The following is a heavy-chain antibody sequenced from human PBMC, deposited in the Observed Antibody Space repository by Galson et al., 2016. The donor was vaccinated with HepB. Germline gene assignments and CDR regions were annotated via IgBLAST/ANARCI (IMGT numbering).Heavy chain of an antibody. V-gene: IGHV1-3*01. Sequence: SVKVSCKASGYSFTTYFLHWVRQAPGQRLEWMGWINAGSGDTKYSQKFQDRVTITSDTSASTAYMEVTSLRSEDTAVYYCARSMGELYFDYWGQGTLVTVAS. CDR1: GYSFTTYF. J-gene: IGHJ4*01. D-gene: IGHD3-16*01. CDR2: INAGSGDT. CDR3: ARSMGELYFDY.